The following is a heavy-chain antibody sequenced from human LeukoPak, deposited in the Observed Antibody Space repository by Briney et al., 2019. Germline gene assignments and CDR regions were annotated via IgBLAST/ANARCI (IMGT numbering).Heavy chain of an antibody. J-gene: IGHJ4*02. CDR1: GGSISSYY. Sequence: KTSETLSLTCTVPGGSISSYYWSWIRQPPGKGLEWIGYIYYSGSTNYNPSLKSRVTISVDTSKNQFSLKLSSVTAADTAVYYCARFSSSWSFDYWGQGTLVTVSS. CDR2: IYYSGST. CDR3: ARFSSSWSFDY. D-gene: IGHD6-13*01. V-gene: IGHV4-59*01.